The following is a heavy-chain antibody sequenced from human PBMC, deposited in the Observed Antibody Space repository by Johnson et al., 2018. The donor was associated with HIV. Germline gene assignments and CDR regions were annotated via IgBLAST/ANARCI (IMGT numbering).Heavy chain of an antibody. Sequence: QMQLVESGGGVVQPGRSLRLSCAASGFTFSSYVMHWVRQAPGKGLEGVAVISYDGSNKYYADSVKGRFSISRDNSENTVYLQMNSLRTVDTAVYYCARGYTWNDVSIWGQGTMVTVSS. CDR2: ISYDGSNK. CDR3: ARGYTWNDVSI. V-gene: IGHV3-30-3*01. CDR1: GFTFSSYV. D-gene: IGHD1-1*01. J-gene: IGHJ3*02.